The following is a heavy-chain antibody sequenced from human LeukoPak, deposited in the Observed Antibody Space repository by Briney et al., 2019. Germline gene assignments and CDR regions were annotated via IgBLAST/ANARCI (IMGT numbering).Heavy chain of an antibody. D-gene: IGHD6-13*01. CDR2: INPNSGGT. V-gene: IGHV1-2*02. J-gene: IGHJ2*01. CDR3: ARAPDSRVYWYFDL. Sequence: GAPVKVSCKASGYTFTDHYMHWVRQAPGQGLEWMGWINPNSGGTNYAQKFQGRVTMTRDTSVSTAYMELSRLRSDDTAVYFCARAPDSRVYWYFDLWGRGTLVTVSS. CDR1: GYTFTDHY.